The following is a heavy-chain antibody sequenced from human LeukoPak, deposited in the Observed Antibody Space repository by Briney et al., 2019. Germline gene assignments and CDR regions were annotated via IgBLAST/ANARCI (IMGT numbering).Heavy chain of an antibody. J-gene: IGHJ4*02. CDR3: ARRIQGMAPYYFDY. Sequence: GGSLRLSCAASGFTFSGYAMSWVRQAPGKGLVWVSRINSDGGSTSYADSVKGRFTISRDNAKNTLYLQMNSLRAEDTAVYYCARRIQGMAPYYFDYWGQGTLVTVSS. CDR1: GFTFSGYA. V-gene: IGHV3-74*01. CDR2: INSDGGST. D-gene: IGHD5-24*01.